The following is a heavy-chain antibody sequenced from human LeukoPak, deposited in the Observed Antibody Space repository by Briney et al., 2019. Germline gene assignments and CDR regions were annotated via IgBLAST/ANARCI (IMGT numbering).Heavy chain of an antibody. D-gene: IGHD6-13*01. CDR1: GGSFSGYY. CDR3: AKGIDSSWYSCYYMDV. CDR2: INHSGST. Sequence: SETLSLTCAVYGGSFSGYYWSWIRQPPGKGLEWIGEINHSGSTNYNPSLKSRVTISVDTSKNQFSLKLSSVTAADTAVYYCAKGIDSSWYSCYYMDVWGKGTTVTVSS. J-gene: IGHJ6*03. V-gene: IGHV4-34*01.